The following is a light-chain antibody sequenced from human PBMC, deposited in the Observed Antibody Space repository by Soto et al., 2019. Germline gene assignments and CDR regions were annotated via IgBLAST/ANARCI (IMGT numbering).Light chain of an antibody. J-gene: IGLJ2*01. CDR1: SSDVGGYNY. CDR2: EVS. CDR3: SSYTSSSDVV. Sequence: QSALTQPASVSGSPGQSITISCTGTSSDVGGYNYVSWYQQHPGNAPKLMIYEVSNRPSGVSNRFSGSKSGNTASLTISGLQAEDEADYYCSSYTSSSDVVFGGGTKVTVL. V-gene: IGLV2-14*01.